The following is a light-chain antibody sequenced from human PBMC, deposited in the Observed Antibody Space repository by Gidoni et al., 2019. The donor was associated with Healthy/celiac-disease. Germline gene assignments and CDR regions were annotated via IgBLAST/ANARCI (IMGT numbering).Light chain of an antibody. J-gene: IGLJ3*02. V-gene: IGLV3-21*03. CDR3: QVWDSSSDHWV. CDR1: NIGSKS. Sequence: SYVLTQPPSVSVATGKTARITCGGNNIGSKSVHWYQQKPGQAPVLVVYDDSDGPSGIPERFSGSNSGNTATLTISRVEAGDEADYYCQVWDSSSDHWVFGGGTKLTVL. CDR2: DDS.